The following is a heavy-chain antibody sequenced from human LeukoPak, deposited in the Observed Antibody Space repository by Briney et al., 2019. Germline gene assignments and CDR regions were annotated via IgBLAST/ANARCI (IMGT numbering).Heavy chain of an antibody. V-gene: IGHV3-23*01. D-gene: IGHD6-6*01. CDR1: GFSFSRYA. J-gene: IGHJ4*02. CDR3: AKGSSSSRPYYFDY. CDR2: ITDSGGDT. Sequence: GGSLRLSCAASGFSFSRYAMSWVRQAPEKGLEWVSAITDSGGDTYHADSVKGRFTISRDDSKNTLFLQMNSLRVEDTAVYYCAKGSSSSRPYYFDYWGQGTLVTVSS.